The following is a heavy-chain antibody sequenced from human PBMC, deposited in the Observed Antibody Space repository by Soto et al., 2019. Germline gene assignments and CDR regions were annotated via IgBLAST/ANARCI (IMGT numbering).Heavy chain of an antibody. J-gene: IGHJ4*02. V-gene: IGHV3-74*01. CDR3: ASLSFAWNDNY. Sequence: GGSLRLSCAASGFTFSNYWMHWVRQAPGKGLVWVSHINSDGSTTSYADSVKGRFTISRDNAKNTLYLQMNSLRAEDTAVYYCASLSFAWNDNYWGQGTLGTVSS. CDR2: INSDGSTT. D-gene: IGHD1-1*01. CDR1: GFTFSNYW.